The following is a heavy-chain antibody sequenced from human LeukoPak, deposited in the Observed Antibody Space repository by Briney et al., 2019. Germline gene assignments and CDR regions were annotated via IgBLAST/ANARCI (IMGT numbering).Heavy chain of an antibody. Sequence: ASVKVSCKASGYTFSDYYMHWVQQAPGQGLEWMGWINPNSGGTNYAQKFQGRVTMTRDTSISTAYMELSRLRSDDTAVYYCAGSTESRSDHDPWGQGTLVTVSS. CDR2: INPNSGGT. V-gene: IGHV1-2*02. J-gene: IGHJ5*02. CDR3: AGSTESRSDHDP. D-gene: IGHD2-2*01. CDR1: GYTFSDYY.